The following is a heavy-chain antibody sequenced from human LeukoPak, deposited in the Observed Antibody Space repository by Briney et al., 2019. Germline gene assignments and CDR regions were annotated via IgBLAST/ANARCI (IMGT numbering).Heavy chain of an antibody. J-gene: IGHJ3*02. Sequence: AGGSLRLPCAASGFIFSTSSMNWVRQAPGKGLEWVSYIRSDSSTIYYADSVKGRFTISRDNAKNSLYLQMNSLRAEDTAVYYCARVTAIAAPGTGAFDIWGQGTMVTVSS. D-gene: IGHD6-13*01. CDR3: ARVTAIAAPGTGAFDI. V-gene: IGHV3-48*04. CDR2: IRSDSSTI. CDR1: GFIFSTSS.